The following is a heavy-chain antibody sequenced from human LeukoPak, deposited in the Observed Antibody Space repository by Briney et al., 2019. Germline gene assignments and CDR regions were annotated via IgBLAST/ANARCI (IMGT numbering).Heavy chain of an antibody. Sequence: ASVKVSCKASGYTFTSYGISWVRQAPRQRLEWMGWISAYNGNTNYAQKLQGRVNMTTDTSTSTAYMELRSLRSDDTAVYYCARAPSVIVGATTATDWGQGTLVTVSS. CDR2: ISAYNGNT. V-gene: IGHV1-18*01. CDR1: GYTFTSYG. D-gene: IGHD1-26*01. CDR3: ARAPSVIVGATTATD. J-gene: IGHJ4*02.